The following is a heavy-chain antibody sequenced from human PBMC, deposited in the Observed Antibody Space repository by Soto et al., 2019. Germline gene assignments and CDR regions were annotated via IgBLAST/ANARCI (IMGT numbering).Heavy chain of an antibody. V-gene: IGHV4-31*03. Sequence: SETLSLTCTVSGGSISSGGYYWSWIRQQPGKGLEWIGYIYYSGSTYYNPSLKSRVTISVDTSKNQFSLKLSSVTAADTAVYYCARDLLYGGFDYWGQGTLVTVSS. CDR1: GGSISSGGYY. CDR3: ARDLLYGGFDY. CDR2: IYYSGST. D-gene: IGHD4-17*01. J-gene: IGHJ4*02.